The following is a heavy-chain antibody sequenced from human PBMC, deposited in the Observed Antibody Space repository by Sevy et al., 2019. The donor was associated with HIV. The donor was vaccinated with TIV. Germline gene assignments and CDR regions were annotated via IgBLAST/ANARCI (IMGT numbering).Heavy chain of an antibody. Sequence: ASVKVSCKASGYTFTSYGISWVRQAPGQGLEWMGWISAYNGNTNYAQKLQGRVTMTTDTSTSTAYMELRSLRSDDTAMYYCARDSGYGSETNNWFDPWGQGTLVTVSS. CDR3: ARDSGYGSETNNWFDP. D-gene: IGHD3-10*01. V-gene: IGHV1-18*01. CDR2: ISAYNGNT. CDR1: GYTFTSYG. J-gene: IGHJ5*02.